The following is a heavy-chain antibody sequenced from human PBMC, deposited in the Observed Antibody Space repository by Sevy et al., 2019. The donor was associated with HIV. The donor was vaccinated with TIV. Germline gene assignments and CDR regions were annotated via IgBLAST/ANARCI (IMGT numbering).Heavy chain of an antibody. V-gene: IGHV3-49*04. D-gene: IGHD1-26*01. CDR1: GFTFDDYT. Sequence: GGSLSLSCRASGFTFDDYTMSWVRQAPGKGLEWVAFIRSKAYGGTTEYAASVKGRFTISRDESKSIAYLQMNSLKTEDTAVYYCTRVEGAADWGMDVWGQGTTVTVSS. CDR2: IRSKAYGGTT. CDR3: TRVEGAADWGMDV. J-gene: IGHJ6*02.